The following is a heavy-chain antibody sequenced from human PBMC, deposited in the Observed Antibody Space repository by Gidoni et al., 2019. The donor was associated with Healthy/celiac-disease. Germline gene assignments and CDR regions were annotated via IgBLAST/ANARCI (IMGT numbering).Heavy chain of an antibody. Sequence: QVQLVQSGAEVKKPGASVKVSCKASGYTFTSYGLSWVRQAPGQGLEWMGWISAYNGNTNYAQKLQGRVTMTTDTSTSTAYMELRSLRSDDTAVYYCARDLDYGDYIFSYYYYGMDVWGQGTTVTVSS. CDR3: ARDLDYGDYIFSYYYYGMDV. V-gene: IGHV1-18*04. D-gene: IGHD4-17*01. J-gene: IGHJ6*02. CDR2: ISAYNGNT. CDR1: GYTFTSYG.